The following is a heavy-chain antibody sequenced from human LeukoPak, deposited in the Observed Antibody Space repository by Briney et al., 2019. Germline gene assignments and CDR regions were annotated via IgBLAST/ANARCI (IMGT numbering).Heavy chain of an antibody. CDR1: GFTFSSYS. CDR2: ISSSSYI. D-gene: IGHD1-26*01. J-gene: IGHJ4*02. CDR3: AKDFQWELRYYFDY. Sequence: PGGSLRLSCAASGFTFSSYSMNWVRQAPGKGLEWVSSISSSSYIYYADSVKGRFTISRDNAKNSLYLQMNSLRAEDTAVYYCAKDFQWELRYYFDYWGQGTLVTVSS. V-gene: IGHV3-21*01.